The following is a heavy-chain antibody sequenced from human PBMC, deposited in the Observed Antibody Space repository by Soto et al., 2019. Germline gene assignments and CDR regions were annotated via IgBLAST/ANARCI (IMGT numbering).Heavy chain of an antibody. CDR3: ARESPSIAAASTPSYYFDY. CDR1: GGTFSSYA. CDR2: IIPIFGTA. J-gene: IGHJ4*02. D-gene: IGHD6-13*01. V-gene: IGHV1-69*06. Sequence: GASVKVSCKASGGTFSSYAISWVRQAPGQGLEWMGGIIPIFGTANYAQKFQGRVTITADKSTSTAYLELSSLRSEDTAVYYCARESPSIAAASTPSYYFDYWGQGTLVTVSS.